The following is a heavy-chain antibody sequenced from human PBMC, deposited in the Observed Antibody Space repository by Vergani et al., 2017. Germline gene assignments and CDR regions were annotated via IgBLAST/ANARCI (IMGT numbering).Heavy chain of an antibody. Sequence: EVQLLESGGDLVQPGGSLRLSCAASGFTFIMHAMSWVRQAPGKGLEWVSTLSASDRRTHYADSVKGRFTISRDNSKDTLYLQMNSLRAEDTAVYYCASRDITIFGVVIIRGYYYYGMDVWGQGTTVTVSS. V-gene: IGHV3-23*01. CDR1: GFTFIMHA. J-gene: IGHJ6*02. CDR3: ASRDITIFGVVIIRGYYYYGMDV. CDR2: LSASDRRT. D-gene: IGHD3-3*01.